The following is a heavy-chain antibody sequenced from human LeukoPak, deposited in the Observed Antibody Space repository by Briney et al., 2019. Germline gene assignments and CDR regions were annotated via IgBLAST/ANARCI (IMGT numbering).Heavy chain of an antibody. D-gene: IGHD6-13*01. V-gene: IGHV1-69*04. J-gene: IGHJ4*02. CDR3: ARDGIAAAGRGDYFDY. CDR1: GGTFSSYA. CDR2: IIPILGIA. Sequence: SVKVPCKASGGTFSSYAISWVRQAPGQGLEWMGRIIPILGIANYAQKFQGRVTITADKSTSTAYMELSSLRSEDTAVYYCARDGIAAAGRGDYFDYWGQGTLVTVSS.